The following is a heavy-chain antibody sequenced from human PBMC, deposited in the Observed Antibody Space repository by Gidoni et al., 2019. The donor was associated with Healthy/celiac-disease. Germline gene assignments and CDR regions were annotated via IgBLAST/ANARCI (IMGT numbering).Heavy chain of an antibody. Sequence: QITLKESGPTLVNPTQTLTLTCTFSGFSLSTSGVGVGWIRQPPGKPLEWLALIYWDDDKRYSPSLKSRLTITKDTSKNQVVLTMTNMDPVDTATYYWAHSRITFGGVIVAFDYWGQGTLVTVSS. V-gene: IGHV2-5*02. CDR3: AHSRITFGGVIVAFDY. J-gene: IGHJ4*02. CDR2: IYWDDDK. D-gene: IGHD3-16*02. CDR1: GFSLSTSGVG.